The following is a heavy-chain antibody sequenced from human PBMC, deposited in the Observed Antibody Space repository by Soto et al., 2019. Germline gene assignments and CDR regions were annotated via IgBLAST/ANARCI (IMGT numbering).Heavy chain of an antibody. CDR2: INPNSGGT. CDR3: ARGDDFWSGYSPYYYYYYGMDV. V-gene: IGHV1-2*02. J-gene: IGHJ6*02. CDR1: GYTFTGYY. D-gene: IGHD3-3*01. Sequence: ASVKVSCKASGYTFTGYYMHWVRQAPGQGLEWMGWINPNSGGTNYAQKFQGRVTMTRDTSISTAYMELSRLRSDYTAVYYCARGDDFWSGYSPYYYYYYGMDVWGQGTTVTVSS.